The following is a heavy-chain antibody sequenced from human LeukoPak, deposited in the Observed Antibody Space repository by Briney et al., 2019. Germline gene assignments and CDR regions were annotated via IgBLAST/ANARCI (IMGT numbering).Heavy chain of an antibody. V-gene: IGHV1-69*13. CDR2: IIPIFGTA. CDR1: GGTFSSDA. J-gene: IGHJ6*04. Sequence: GASVKVSCKASGGTFSSDAISWVRQAPGQGLEWMGGIIPIFGTANYAQKFQGRVTITADESTSTAYMELSSLRSEDTAVYYCARAYTYYYGSGSYTYYGMDVWGKGTTVTVSS. CDR3: ARAYTYYYGSGSYTYYGMDV. D-gene: IGHD3-10*01.